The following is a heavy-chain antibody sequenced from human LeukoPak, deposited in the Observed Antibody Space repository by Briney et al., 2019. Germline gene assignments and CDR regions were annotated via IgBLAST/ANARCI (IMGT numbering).Heavy chain of an antibody. J-gene: IGHJ4*02. Sequence: SVKVSCKASGGTFSSYTISWVRQAPGQRLEWMGRIIPILGIANYAQKFQGRVTITADKSTSTAYMELSSLRSEDTAVYYCARDRAASMYFDYWGQGTLVTVSS. CDR1: GGTFSSYT. V-gene: IGHV1-69*04. CDR3: ARDRAASMYFDY. D-gene: IGHD6-13*01. CDR2: IIPILGIA.